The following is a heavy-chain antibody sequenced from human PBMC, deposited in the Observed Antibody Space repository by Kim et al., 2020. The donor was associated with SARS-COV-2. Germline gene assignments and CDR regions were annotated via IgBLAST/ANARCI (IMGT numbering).Heavy chain of an antibody. CDR3: ARDLEVVTAIRGYYYYGMDV. J-gene: IGHJ6*02. CDR1: GGSISSYY. D-gene: IGHD2-21*02. CDR2: IYYSGST. V-gene: IGHV4-59*13. Sequence: SETLSLTCTVSGGSISSYYWSWIRQPPGKGLEWIGYIYYSGSTNYNPSLKSRVTISVDTSKNQFSLKLSSVTAADTAVYYCARDLEVVTAIRGYYYYGMDVWGQGTTVTVSS.